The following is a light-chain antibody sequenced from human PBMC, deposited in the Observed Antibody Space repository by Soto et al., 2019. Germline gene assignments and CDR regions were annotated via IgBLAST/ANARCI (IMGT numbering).Light chain of an antibody. CDR2: GTS. CDR3: QQYNKWPES. CDR1: QSVSSN. Sequence: EIVMTQSPATLSVSPGERATLSCRASQSVSSNLAWYQQKPGQAPRLLIYGTSTRATGIPARFSGSGSGTEFTLTISSLQSEDFAVYYCQQYNKWPESFGQGTKVDNK. J-gene: IGKJ1*01. V-gene: IGKV3-15*01.